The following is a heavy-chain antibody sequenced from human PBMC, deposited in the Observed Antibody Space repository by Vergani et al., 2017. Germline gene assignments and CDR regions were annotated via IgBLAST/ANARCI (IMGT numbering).Heavy chain of an antibody. CDR3: ASLNPDVDTAMVDY. V-gene: IGHV4-59*08. CDR2: IYYSGST. J-gene: IGHJ4*02. D-gene: IGHD5-18*01. Sequence: QVQLQESGPGLVKPSETLSLTCTVSGGSISSYYWSWIRQPPGKGLEWIGYIYYSGSTNYNPSLKSRVTISVDTSKNQFSLKLSSVTAADTAVYYCASLNPDVDTAMVDYWGQGTLVTVSS. CDR1: GGSISSYY.